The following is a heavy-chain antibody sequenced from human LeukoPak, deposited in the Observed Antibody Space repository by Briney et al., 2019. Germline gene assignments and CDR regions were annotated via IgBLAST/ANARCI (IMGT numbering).Heavy chain of an antibody. CDR1: GFTFSYYA. Sequence: GGSLRLSCAASGFTFSYYAVSWVRQAPGKGLEWVSGTSGSGGSTYYADSVKGRFTISRDNSKNTLYLQMNSLRAEDTAVYYCAKDLVGYSGYDFDYWGQGTLVTVSS. D-gene: IGHD5-12*01. CDR3: AKDLVGYSGYDFDY. V-gene: IGHV3-23*01. CDR2: TSGSGGST. J-gene: IGHJ4*02.